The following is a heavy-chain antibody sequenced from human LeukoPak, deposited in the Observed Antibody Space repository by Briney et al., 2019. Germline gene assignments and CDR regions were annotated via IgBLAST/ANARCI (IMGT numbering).Heavy chain of an antibody. D-gene: IGHD3-10*01. CDR2: VSYSGNT. CDR3: ARGFGDWGLSWFDP. Sequence: SETLSLTCTVSGGSISGYYWSWIRQPPGKGLEWIGYVSYSGNTDYNPSLKSRVTISVDTSKNHFSLRLRSVSAADTAVYYCARGFGDWGLSWFDPWGQGTLVTVSS. J-gene: IGHJ5*02. V-gene: IGHV4-59*01. CDR1: GGSISGYY.